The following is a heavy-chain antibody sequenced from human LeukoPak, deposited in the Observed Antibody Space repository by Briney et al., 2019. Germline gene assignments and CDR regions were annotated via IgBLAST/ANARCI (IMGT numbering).Heavy chain of an antibody. CDR3: AKLYYDFWSGYWY. D-gene: IGHD3-3*01. Sequence: PGGSLRLSCAASGFTFSSYAMSWVRQAPGKGLERVSAISGSGGSTYYADSVKGRFTISRDNSKNTLYLQMNSLRAEDTAVNYCAKLYYDFWSGYWYWGQGTLLTVSS. J-gene: IGHJ4*02. CDR2: ISGSGGST. V-gene: IGHV3-23*01. CDR1: GFTFSSYA.